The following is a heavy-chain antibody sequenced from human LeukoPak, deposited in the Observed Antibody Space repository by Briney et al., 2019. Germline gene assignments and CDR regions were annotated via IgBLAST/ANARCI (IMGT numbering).Heavy chain of an antibody. Sequence: ASVKVSCKVSGYSLRNHGISWVRQAPGQGLEWMGWIGADSGDTHYAQKLQGRVTMTTDTSTNTAYMDLGSLRSDDTAVYYCARASSPHNWYFDLWGRGALVTVSS. V-gene: IGHV1-18*04. CDR3: ARASSPHNWYFDL. CDR1: GYSLRNHG. D-gene: IGHD5-24*01. CDR2: IGADSGDT. J-gene: IGHJ2*01.